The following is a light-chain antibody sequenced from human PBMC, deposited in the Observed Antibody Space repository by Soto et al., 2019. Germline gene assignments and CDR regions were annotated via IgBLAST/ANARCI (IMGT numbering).Light chain of an antibody. Sequence: EIVLTQSPHTLSLCPGEKATLSCRASQSVSSNLAWYQQKPGQAPRLLIYDASNRATGIPARFSGSGSGTDFTLTISSLEPEDFAVYYCQQYGISPRTFGQATKVDI. CDR3: QQYGISPRT. V-gene: IGKV3-20*01. CDR2: DAS. CDR1: QSVSSN. J-gene: IGKJ1*01.